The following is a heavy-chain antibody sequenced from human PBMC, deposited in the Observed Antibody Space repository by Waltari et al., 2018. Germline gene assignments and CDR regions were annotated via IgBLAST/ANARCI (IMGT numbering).Heavy chain of an antibody. CDR3: ARDLMYGEHPLFDR. J-gene: IGHJ5*02. Sequence: DVQLAESGGGLVQQGRSLRLSCTTSGFTFVDYSLIWVRQAPGQGLEWVGFIRSKAYGETTDYAASVRGRFTISRDDSKSIAYLQMNSLKTEDTAIYFCARDLMYGEHPLFDRWGQGTLVTVSS. D-gene: IGHD4-17*01. CDR2: IRSKAYGETT. V-gene: IGHV3-49*04. CDR1: GFTFVDYS.